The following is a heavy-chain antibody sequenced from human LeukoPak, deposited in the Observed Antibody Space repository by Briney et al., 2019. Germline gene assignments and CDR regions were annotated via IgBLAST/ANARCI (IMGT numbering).Heavy chain of an antibody. CDR1: GGTFSSYA. CDR2: IIPIFGTA. D-gene: IGHD3-3*01. V-gene: IGHV1-69*13. Sequence: SVKVSCKASGGTFSSYAISWVRQATGQGLEWMGGIIPIFGTANYAQKFQGRVTITADESTSTAYMELSSLRSEDTAVYYCARAGGVYDFDDFDYWGQGTLVTVSS. J-gene: IGHJ4*02. CDR3: ARAGGVYDFDDFDY.